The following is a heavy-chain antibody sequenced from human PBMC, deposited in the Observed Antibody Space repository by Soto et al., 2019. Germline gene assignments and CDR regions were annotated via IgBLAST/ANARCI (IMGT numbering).Heavy chain of an antibody. V-gene: IGHV5-10-1*01. D-gene: IGHD6-13*01. CDR3: ARQYIAAARYYYGMDV. Sequence: ESLKISCKGSGYSFTSYWISWVRQMPGKGLEWMGRIDPSDSYTNYSPSFQGHVTISADKSISTAYLQWSSLKASDTAMYYCARQYIAAARYYYGMDVWGQGATVTVSS. CDR2: IDPSDSYT. J-gene: IGHJ6*02. CDR1: GYSFTSYW.